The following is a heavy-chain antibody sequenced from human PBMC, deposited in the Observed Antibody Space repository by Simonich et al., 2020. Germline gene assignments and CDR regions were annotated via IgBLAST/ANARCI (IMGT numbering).Heavy chain of an antibody. CDR1: GGSFSGYY. J-gene: IGHJ1*01. V-gene: IGHV4-34*01. Sequence: QVQLQQWGAGLLKPSETLSLTCAVYGGSFSGYYCSWIRQPPGKGLEWIGEINHRGSTNYNPSNKSRVTISVDTSKNQFALKLSSVTAADTAVYYCARLTAGGLGEYFQHWGQGTLVTVSS. CDR3: ARLTAGGLGEYFQH. D-gene: IGHD6-13*01. CDR2: INHRGST.